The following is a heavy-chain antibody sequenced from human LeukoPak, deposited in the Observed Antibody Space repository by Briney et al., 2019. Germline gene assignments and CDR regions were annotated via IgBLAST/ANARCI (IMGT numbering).Heavy chain of an antibody. CDR2: IVVGSGNT. CDR3: AAAAYCTSTSCYTYPPNFDY. CDR1: GFTFTSSA. J-gene: IGHJ4*02. Sequence: SVKVSCKASGFTFTSSAMQWVRQARGQRLEWIGWIVVGSGNTNYAQKFQERVTITRDMSTSTAYMELSSLRSEDTAVYYCAAAAYCTSTSCYTYPPNFDYWGQGTLVTVSS. D-gene: IGHD2-2*02. V-gene: IGHV1-58*02.